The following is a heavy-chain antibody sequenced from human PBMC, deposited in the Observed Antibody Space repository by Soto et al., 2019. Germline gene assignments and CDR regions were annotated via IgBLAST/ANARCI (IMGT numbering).Heavy chain of an antibody. CDR3: ARQGPHGANWVRYFDS. Sequence: SETLSLTCTVSGGSISSSSYYWGWIRQPPGKGLEWIGSIYYSGSTYYNTSLKSRVNISVETSKNQFSLKLSTETAADTAVYYCARQGPHGANWVRYFDSWGQGTLVTVS. CDR2: IYYSGST. D-gene: IGHD7-27*01. J-gene: IGHJ4*02. V-gene: IGHV4-39*01. CDR1: GGSISSSSYY.